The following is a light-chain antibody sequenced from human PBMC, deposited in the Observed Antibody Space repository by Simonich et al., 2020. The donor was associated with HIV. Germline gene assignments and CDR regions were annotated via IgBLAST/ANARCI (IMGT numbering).Light chain of an antibody. CDR3: MIWHSSAWV. CDR1: SGINVGTYR. V-gene: IGLV5-45*01. J-gene: IGLJ3*02. CDR2: YKSDSDK. Sequence: QAVLTQPASLSASPGASASLTCTLRSGINVGTYRIYWYQPKPGSPPQYLLRYKSDSDKQLGSGVPSRFSGSKDASANAGILLISGLQSEDEADYYCMIWHSSAWVFGGGTKLTVL.